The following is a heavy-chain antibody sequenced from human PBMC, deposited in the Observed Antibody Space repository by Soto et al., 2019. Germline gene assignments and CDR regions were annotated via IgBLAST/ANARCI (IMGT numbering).Heavy chain of an antibody. D-gene: IGHD3-3*01. J-gene: IGHJ4*02. Sequence: SETLSLTCAVYGGSFSGYYWSWIRQPPGKGLEWIGEINHSGSTNYNPSLKSRVTISVDTSKNQFSLKLSSVTAADTAVYYCARSRFLEWFRSQYYFDYWGQGTLVTVS. V-gene: IGHV4-34*01. CDR3: ARSRFLEWFRSQYYFDY. CDR1: GGSFSGYY. CDR2: INHSGST.